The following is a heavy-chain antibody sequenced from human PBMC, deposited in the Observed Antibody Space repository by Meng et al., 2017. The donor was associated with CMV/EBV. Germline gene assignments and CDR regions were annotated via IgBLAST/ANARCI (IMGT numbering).Heavy chain of an antibody. J-gene: IGHJ6*02. V-gene: IGHV3-53*01. D-gene: IGHD6-13*01. Sequence: GESLKISCAASGFTVSSHYMSWVRQAPGKGLEWVSVIYSGGSTYYADSVKGRFTISRDNSKNTLYLQMNSLRAEDTAVYYCARDYSAQGYGMDVWGQGTTVTVSS. CDR1: GFTVSSHY. CDR3: ARDYSAQGYGMDV. CDR2: IYSGGST.